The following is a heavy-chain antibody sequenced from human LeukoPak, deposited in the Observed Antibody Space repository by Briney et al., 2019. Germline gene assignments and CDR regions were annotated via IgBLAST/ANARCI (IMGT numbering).Heavy chain of an antibody. D-gene: IGHD3-10*01. V-gene: IGHV3-7*03. Sequence: PGRSLRLSCAASGLIFSNYWMTWVRQAPGKGLEWVANIKEDGSETYYVDSVKGRFTISRDNDKNTLYLQMNSLRAEDTAVYYCEAYGSVWGQGTLAIVSS. CDR2: IKEDGSET. J-gene: IGHJ4*02. CDR3: EAYGSV. CDR1: GLIFSNYW.